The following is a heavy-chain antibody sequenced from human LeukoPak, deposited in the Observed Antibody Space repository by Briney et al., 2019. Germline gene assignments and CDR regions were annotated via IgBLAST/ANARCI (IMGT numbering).Heavy chain of an antibody. V-gene: IGHV4-39*01. CDR3: ARQGVAGSAGYYFDY. CDR1: GGSISSSSYY. CDR2: IYYSGST. Sequence: SETLSLTCTVSGGSISSSSYYWGWIRRPPGKGLEWIGSIYYSGSTYYNPSLKSRVTISVDTSKNQFSLKLSSVTAADTAVYYCARQGVAGSAGYYFDYWGQGTLVTVSS. D-gene: IGHD6-19*01. J-gene: IGHJ4*02.